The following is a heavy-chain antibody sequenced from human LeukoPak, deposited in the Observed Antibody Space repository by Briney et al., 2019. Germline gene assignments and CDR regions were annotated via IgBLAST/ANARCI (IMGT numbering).Heavy chain of an antibody. Sequence: PGGSLRLSCAASGFTVSSNYMSWVRKAPGKGLEYVSAISSNGGSTYYANSVKGRFTISRDNSKNTLYLQMGSLRAEDMAVYYCARANWNYGWGDWFDPSGQGTLVTVSS. V-gene: IGHV3-64*01. CDR1: GFTVSSNY. D-gene: IGHD1-7*01. CDR3: ARANWNYGWGDWFDP. CDR2: ISSNGGST. J-gene: IGHJ5*02.